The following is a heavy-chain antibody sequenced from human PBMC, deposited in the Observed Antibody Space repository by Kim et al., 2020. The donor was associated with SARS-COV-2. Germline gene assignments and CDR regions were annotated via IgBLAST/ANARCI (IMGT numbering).Heavy chain of an antibody. CDR2: IYHSGST. J-gene: IGHJ6*02. Sequence: SETLSLTCAVSGGSISSSNWWSWVRQPPGKGLEWIGEIYHSGSTNYNPSLKSRVTISVDKSKNQFSLKLSSVTAADTAVYYCASSPLLWFGELLNPHYYYYGMDVWGQGTTVTVSS. D-gene: IGHD3-10*01. CDR1: GGSISSSNW. CDR3: ASSPLLWFGELLNPHYYYYGMDV. V-gene: IGHV4-4*02.